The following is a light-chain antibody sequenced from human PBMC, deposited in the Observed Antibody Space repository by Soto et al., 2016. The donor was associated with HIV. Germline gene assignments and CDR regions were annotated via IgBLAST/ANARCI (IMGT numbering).Light chain of an antibody. J-gene: IGKJ4*01. CDR2: KAS. CDR3: QQLNSYPPLT. Sequence: DIQMTQSPSTLSASVGDTVTLTCRASQSVSTWVAWYQQKPGKAPKLVIYKASLLPREVPSRFSGSGSGTEFTLTISGLQPDDFATYYCQQLNSYPPLTFGGGTKVEIK. V-gene: IGKV1-5*03. CDR1: QSVSTW.